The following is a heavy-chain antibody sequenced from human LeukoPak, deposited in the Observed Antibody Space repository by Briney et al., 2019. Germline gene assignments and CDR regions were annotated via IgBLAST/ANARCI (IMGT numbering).Heavy chain of an antibody. Sequence: PSETLSLTCTVSGGSINDYYWSWIRQSPGKGLEWIGYIYYTGRTKYNPSVQSRVTISVDTSKSQFSLNLRSVTSADTAVYFCTRVLIHGDSDYWGQGTLVTVSS. V-gene: IGHV4-59*01. CDR3: TRVLIHGDSDY. J-gene: IGHJ4*02. CDR2: IYYTGRT. D-gene: IGHD3-9*01. CDR1: GGSINDYY.